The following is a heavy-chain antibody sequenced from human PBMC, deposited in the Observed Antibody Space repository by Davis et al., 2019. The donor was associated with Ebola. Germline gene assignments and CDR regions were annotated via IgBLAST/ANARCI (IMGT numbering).Heavy chain of an antibody. V-gene: IGHV5-51*01. Sequence: GESLKISCKGSGYSFTSQWIGWVRQMPGKGLEWMGIIYPGDSDTRYSPSFQGQVTFSVDKSTSTAYLQWSSLKASDTAMYYCARHGTAVAVPFDIWGQGTMVIVSS. D-gene: IGHD6-19*01. J-gene: IGHJ3*02. CDR3: ARHGTAVAVPFDI. CDR2: IYPGDSDT. CDR1: GYSFTSQW.